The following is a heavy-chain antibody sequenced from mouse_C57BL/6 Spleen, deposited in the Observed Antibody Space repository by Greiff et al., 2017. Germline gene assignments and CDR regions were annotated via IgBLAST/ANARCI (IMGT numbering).Heavy chain of an antibody. CDR3: ARSRAYYYGSSYDAMDY. J-gene: IGHJ4*01. D-gene: IGHD1-1*01. Sequence: QVQLQQSGAELAKPGASVKLSCKASGYTFTSYWMHWVKQRPGQGLAWIGYINPSSGYTKYNQKFKDKATLTADKSSSTAYMQLSSLTYEDSAVYYCARSRAYYYGSSYDAMDYWGQGTSVTVSS. V-gene: IGHV1-7*01. CDR1: GYTFTSYW. CDR2: INPSSGYT.